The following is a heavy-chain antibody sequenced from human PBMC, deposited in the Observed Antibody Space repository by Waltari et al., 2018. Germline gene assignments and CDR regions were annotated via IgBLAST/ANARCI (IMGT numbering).Heavy chain of an antibody. D-gene: IGHD3-10*01. V-gene: IGHV2-5*01. Sequence: QITLKESGPTLVKPTQTLTLTCTFSGFSLSTSGVGVGWIRQPPGKALEWLALIYWNDDKRYSPSLKSRLTITKDTSKNQVVPTMTNMDPVDTATYYCAHRRWSYYGSGSYYNDEFDYWGQGTLVTVSS. CDR1: GFSLSTSGVG. J-gene: IGHJ4*02. CDR2: IYWNDDK. CDR3: AHRRWSYYGSGSYYNDEFDY.